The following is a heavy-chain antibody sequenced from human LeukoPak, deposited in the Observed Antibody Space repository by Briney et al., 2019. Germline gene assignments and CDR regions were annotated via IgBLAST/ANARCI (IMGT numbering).Heavy chain of an antibody. D-gene: IGHD6-13*01. J-gene: IGHJ4*02. CDR1: GFSFSTYA. CDR2: ISSNGGNT. Sequence: LGGSLRLSCAASGFSFSTYAMHWVRQAPGKGLEYVSTISSNGGNTYYTDSVKGRFTISRDNSKNTLYLQMGSLRAEDMAVYYCARGPPRSSSWYPFDYWGQGTLVTVSS. CDR3: ARGPPRSSSWYPFDY. V-gene: IGHV3-64*02.